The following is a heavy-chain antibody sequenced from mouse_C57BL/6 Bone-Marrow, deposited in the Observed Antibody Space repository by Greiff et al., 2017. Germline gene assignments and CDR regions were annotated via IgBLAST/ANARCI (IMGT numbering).Heavy chain of an antibody. CDR1: GYAFSSYW. D-gene: IGHD2-12*01. V-gene: IGHV1-80*01. J-gene: IGHJ2*01. CDR3: ARERYYYSYSPDY. CDR2: IYPGNGDT. Sequence: QVQLQEPGAELVKPGASVKISCKASGYAFSSYWMNWVKQRPGQGLEWIGQIYPGNGDTNYNGKFKGKATLTADKSSRTAYMQLSSLTSEDSAFYFGARERYYYSYSPDYWGQGTTLTVSS.